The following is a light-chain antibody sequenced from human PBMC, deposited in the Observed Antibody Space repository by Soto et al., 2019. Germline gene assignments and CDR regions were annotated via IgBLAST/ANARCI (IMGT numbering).Light chain of an antibody. CDR1: SSDVGGYNY. Sequence: QSALTQPPSASGSPGQSVTISCTGTSSDVGGYNYVSWYQQHPGKAPKLMIYEVSKRPSGVPDRFSGSKSGNTASLTASGLQAEDEADYYCSSYAGSLYVFGTGTKLTVL. CDR3: SSYAGSLYV. V-gene: IGLV2-8*01. CDR2: EVS. J-gene: IGLJ1*01.